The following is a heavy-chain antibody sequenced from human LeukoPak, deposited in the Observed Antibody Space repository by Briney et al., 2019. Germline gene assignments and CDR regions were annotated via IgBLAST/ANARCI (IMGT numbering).Heavy chain of an antibody. CDR3: ASGSYYFDY. V-gene: IGHV4-61*02. D-gene: IGHD2-2*03. J-gene: IGHJ4*02. CDR1: GGSISSGSYY. CDR2: ICTSGST. Sequence: PSQTLSLTCTVSGGSISSGSYYWSWIRQPAGKGLEWIGRICTSGSTNYNPSLKSRVTISVDTSKNQFSLKLSSVTAADTAVYYCASGSYYFDYWGQGTLVTVSS.